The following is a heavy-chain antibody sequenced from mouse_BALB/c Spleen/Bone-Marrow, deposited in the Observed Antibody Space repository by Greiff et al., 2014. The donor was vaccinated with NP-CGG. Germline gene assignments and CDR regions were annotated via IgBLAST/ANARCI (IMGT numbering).Heavy chain of an antibody. CDR2: IYPGDGDT. CDR3: AREGSSPYYFDY. V-gene: IGHV1-87*01. CDR1: GYTFTSYW. J-gene: IGHJ2*01. D-gene: IGHD1-1*01. Sequence: QVQLQQSGAELARPGASVKLSCKASGYTFTSYWMQWVKQRPGQGLEWIGAIYPGDGDTRYTQKFKGKATLTADKSSSTAYMQLSSLGSEDSAVYYCAREGSSPYYFDYWGQGTTLTVSS.